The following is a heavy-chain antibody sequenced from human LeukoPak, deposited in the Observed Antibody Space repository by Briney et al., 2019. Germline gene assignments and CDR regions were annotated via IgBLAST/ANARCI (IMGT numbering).Heavy chain of an antibody. D-gene: IGHD3-3*01. Sequence: SETLSLTCTVSGSSISSYYWSWIRQPAGKGLEWIGRIYTSGSTNYNPSLKSRVTMSVDTSKNQSSLKLSSVTAADTAVYYCARRTRLGYYDFWSGYSFDYWGQGTLVTVSS. V-gene: IGHV4-4*07. J-gene: IGHJ4*02. CDR1: GSSISSYY. CDR2: IYTSGST. CDR3: ARRTRLGYYDFWSGYSFDY.